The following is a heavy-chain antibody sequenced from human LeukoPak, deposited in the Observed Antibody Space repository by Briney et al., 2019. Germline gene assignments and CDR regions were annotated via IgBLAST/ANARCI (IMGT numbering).Heavy chain of an antibody. CDR1: GGSFSGYY. Sequence: SETLSLTCAVYGGSFSGYYWSWIRQPPGKGLEWIGEINHSGSTNYNPSLKSRVTISVDTSKNQFSLKLSSVTPEDTAVYYCARDLEVWPYSSRLNFDYWGQGTLVTVSS. CDR3: ARDLEVWPYSSRLNFDY. CDR2: INHSGST. V-gene: IGHV4-34*01. J-gene: IGHJ4*02. D-gene: IGHD6-13*01.